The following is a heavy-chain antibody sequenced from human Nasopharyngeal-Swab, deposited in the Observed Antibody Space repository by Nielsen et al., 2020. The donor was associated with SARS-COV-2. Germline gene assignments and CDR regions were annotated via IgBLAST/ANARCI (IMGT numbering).Heavy chain of an antibody. J-gene: IGHJ5*02. CDR2: FDPEDGET. Sequence: ALVKVSCKVSGYTLTELSMHWVRQAPGKGLEWMGGFDPEDGETIYAQKFQGRVTMTEDTSTDTAYMELSSLRSEDTAVYYCATTVHYGSGSYYNSRHNWFDPWGQGTLVTVSS. D-gene: IGHD3-10*01. CDR3: ATTVHYGSGSYYNSRHNWFDP. V-gene: IGHV1-24*01. CDR1: GYTLTELS.